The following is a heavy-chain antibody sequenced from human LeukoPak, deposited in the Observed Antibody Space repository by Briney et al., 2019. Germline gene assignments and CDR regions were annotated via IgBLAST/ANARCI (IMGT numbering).Heavy chain of an antibody. CDR2: ISYDGSNK. CDR1: GFTFSSYG. J-gene: IGHJ4*02. V-gene: IGHV3-30*03. CDR3: TRRFDY. Sequence: GGSLRLSCAASGFTFSSYGMRRVRQAPGKGLEWVAVISYDGSNKYYADSVKGRFTISKDNAKNSLYLQMNSLRTEDTAVYYCTRRFDYWGQGTLVTVSS.